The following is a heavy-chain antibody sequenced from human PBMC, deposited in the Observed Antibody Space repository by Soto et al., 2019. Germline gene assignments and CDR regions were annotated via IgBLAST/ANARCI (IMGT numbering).Heavy chain of an antibody. V-gene: IGHV4-4*07. Sequence: PSETLSLTCTVSGGSISSYYWSWIRQPAGKGLEWIGRIYTGGSTNYSPSLKSRVTMSVDTSKNQFSLKLSSVTAADTAVYYCAREVAWGIAARQNWFDPWGQGTLVTVSS. CDR1: GGSISSYY. CDR2: IYTGGST. CDR3: AREVAWGIAARQNWFDP. J-gene: IGHJ5*02. D-gene: IGHD6-6*01.